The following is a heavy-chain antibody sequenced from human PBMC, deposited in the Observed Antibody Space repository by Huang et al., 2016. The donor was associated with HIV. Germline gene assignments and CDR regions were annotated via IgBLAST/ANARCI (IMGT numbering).Heavy chain of an antibody. J-gene: IGHJ3*02. CDR2: RANDGSNN. CDR1: GFPFNNHA. D-gene: IGHD5-18*01. CDR3: ARAKDTWDAYDI. V-gene: IGHV3-30-3*01. Sequence: QVQLVESGGGVVQPGRSLRLSCAASGFPFNNHAMHWVRQAPGKGLDWVAVRANDGSNNYYADSVKVRFTISRDSSKSTLFLHMTSLRTEDTAVYYCARAKDTWDAYDIWGQGTMVIVSS.